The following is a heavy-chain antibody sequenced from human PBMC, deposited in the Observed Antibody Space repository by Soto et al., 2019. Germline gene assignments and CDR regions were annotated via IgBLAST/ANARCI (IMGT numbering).Heavy chain of an antibody. V-gene: IGHV1-18*01. J-gene: IGHJ6*02. D-gene: IGHD3-22*01. Sequence: ASVKVSCKASGYTFTSYGISWVRQAPGQGLEWMGWISAYNGNTNYAQKFQDRVTITRDRSMSTAYMELSSLRSEDTAMYYCASDSSGYYYGMDVWGQGTTVTVSS. CDR1: GYTFTSYG. CDR2: ISAYNGNT. CDR3: ASDSSGYYYGMDV.